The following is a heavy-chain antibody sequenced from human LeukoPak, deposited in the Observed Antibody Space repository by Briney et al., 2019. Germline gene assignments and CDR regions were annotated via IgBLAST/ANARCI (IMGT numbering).Heavy chain of an antibody. CDR2: IYWDDDK. J-gene: IGHJ4*02. Sequence: SGPTPVKPTQTLTLTCTFSGFSLSTSGVGVGWIRQPPGKALEWLALIYWDDDKRYSPSLKSRLTITKDTSKNQVVLTVTNMDPVDTATYYCARRGGFDSSGYYFAYWGQGTLVTVSS. CDR3: ARRGGFDSSGYYFAY. CDR1: GFSLSTSGVG. V-gene: IGHV2-5*02. D-gene: IGHD3-22*01.